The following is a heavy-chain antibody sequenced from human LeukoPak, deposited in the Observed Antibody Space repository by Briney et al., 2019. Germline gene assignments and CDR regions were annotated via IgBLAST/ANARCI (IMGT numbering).Heavy chain of an antibody. CDR1: GYTFTGYY. CDR3: ARVNYDILTGYYNPFGY. CDR2: INPNSGGT. Sequence: ASVKVSCKASGYTFTGYYMHWVRQAPGQGLEWMVWINPNSGGTNYAQKFQGRVTMTRDTSISTAYMELSRLRSDDTAVYYCARVNYDILTGYYNPFGYWGQGTLVTVSS. J-gene: IGHJ4*02. D-gene: IGHD3-9*01. V-gene: IGHV1-2*02.